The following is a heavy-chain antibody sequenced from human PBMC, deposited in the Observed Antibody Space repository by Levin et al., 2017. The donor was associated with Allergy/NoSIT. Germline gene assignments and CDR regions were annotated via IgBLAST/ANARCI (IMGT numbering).Heavy chain of an antibody. Sequence: ASVKVSCKASGYTFTGYYMHWVRQAPGQGLEWMGWINPNSGGTNYAQKFQGRVTMTRDTSISPAYMELSRLRSDDTAVYYCAREGPEGVGVVVAATPFDYWGQGTLVTVSS. D-gene: IGHD2-15*01. V-gene: IGHV1-2*02. CDR3: AREGPEGVGVVVAATPFDY. CDR2: INPNSGGT. J-gene: IGHJ4*02. CDR1: GYTFTGYY.